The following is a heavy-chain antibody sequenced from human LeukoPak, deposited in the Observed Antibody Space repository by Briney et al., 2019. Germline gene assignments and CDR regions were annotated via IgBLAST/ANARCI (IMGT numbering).Heavy chain of an antibody. D-gene: IGHD1-26*01. CDR2: ISHTGST. V-gene: IGHV4-34*01. J-gene: IGHJ4*02. CDR1: GGSFSGNY. Sequence: PSETLSLICAVYGGSFSGNYWSWIRQSPAKGLEWIGEISHTGSTNYKPSLKSRVIMSVDTSKSQFSLNLGSVTAADTAVYYCAKTIINGKHLYWGQGTLVTVSS. CDR3: AKTIINGKHLY.